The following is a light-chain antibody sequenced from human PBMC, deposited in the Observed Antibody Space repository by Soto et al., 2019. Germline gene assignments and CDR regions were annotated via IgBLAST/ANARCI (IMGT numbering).Light chain of an antibody. Sequence: EIVLTQSPATLSLSPGERATLSCRASQSVGKYLAWYQQRPGQAPRLLMFDVSYRATCTPARFSGSGSGTDFTLTISSLEPEDFAVYYCQQRTNWQLTFGGGTRVEIK. CDR1: QSVGKY. J-gene: IGKJ4*01. CDR2: DVS. V-gene: IGKV3-11*01. CDR3: QQRTNWQLT.